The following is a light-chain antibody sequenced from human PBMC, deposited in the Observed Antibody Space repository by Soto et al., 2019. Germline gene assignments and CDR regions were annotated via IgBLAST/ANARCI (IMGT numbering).Light chain of an antibody. CDR3: QQYNNPPIT. Sequence: EIVMTQSPATLSVSPGERATLSCRASQSVRNNLAWYQQKPGQAPRLLIYGASTRATGGPARFSGSGSGTEFPLTISSLQSEDSAVYYCQQYNNPPITFGQGTRLEIK. CDR1: QSVRNN. CDR2: GAS. V-gene: IGKV3-15*01. J-gene: IGKJ5*01.